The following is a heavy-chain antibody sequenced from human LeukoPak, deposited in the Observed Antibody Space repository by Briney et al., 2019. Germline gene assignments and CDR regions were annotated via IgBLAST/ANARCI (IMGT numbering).Heavy chain of an antibody. CDR2: LSGSGITT. J-gene: IGHJ4*01. CDR3: AKGIYSSGWSYFDY. D-gene: IGHD6-19*01. CDR1: GFIFSDYW. Sequence: GGSLRLTCEASGFIFSDYWMTWVRQAPGKGLEWVSTLSGSGITTYYADSVKGRFTISRDNSKNTLYLQMNRLGAEDTAVYYCAKGIYSSGWSYFDYWGHGTLVTVSS. V-gene: IGHV3-23*01.